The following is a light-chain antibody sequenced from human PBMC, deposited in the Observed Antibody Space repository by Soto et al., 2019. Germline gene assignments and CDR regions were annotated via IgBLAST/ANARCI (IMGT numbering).Light chain of an antibody. CDR3: QQYNKWPQWT. Sequence: EVVMTQSPATLSVSPGERSTLSCRASQSIRTDLAWYQQKPGQAPSLLIFSASTRATGVPARSSGSGSGTEFTLTISSLQSEDFAVYYCQQYNKWPQWTFGQGTKVDIK. J-gene: IGKJ1*01. CDR2: SAS. CDR1: QSIRTD. V-gene: IGKV3-15*01.